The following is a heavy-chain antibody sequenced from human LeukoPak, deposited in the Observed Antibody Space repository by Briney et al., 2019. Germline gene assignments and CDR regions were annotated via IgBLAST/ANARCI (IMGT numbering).Heavy chain of an antibody. D-gene: IGHD2-2*01. CDR3: ARGRMGGAVLPAEINI. CDR2: IYYGGTT. CDR1: GGSISSSTYY. Sequence: SETLSLTCTVSGGSISSSTYYWGWIRQSPGKGLEWIGSIYYGGTTYHNSSLKSRLTISIDTSKNQFSLRLRSVTAADTAVYYCARGRMGGAVLPAEINIWGQGTLVTVSS. V-gene: IGHV4-39*02. J-gene: IGHJ4*02.